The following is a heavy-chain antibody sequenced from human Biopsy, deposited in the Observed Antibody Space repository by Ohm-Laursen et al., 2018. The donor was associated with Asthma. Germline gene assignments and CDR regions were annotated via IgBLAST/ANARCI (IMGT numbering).Heavy chain of an antibody. V-gene: IGHV4-39*07. CDR3: ARGPELDV. CDR2: TNERGVT. Sequence: PPGTLSLTCIVSGDAMSTSGSYWGWIRQSPGKGLEWIGETNERGVTNNNPSLKSRVIISIDTYWNRVSLKLTSVAAADTAVYYCARGPELDVWGQGTTVTVSS. J-gene: IGHJ6*02. CDR1: GDAMSTSGSY.